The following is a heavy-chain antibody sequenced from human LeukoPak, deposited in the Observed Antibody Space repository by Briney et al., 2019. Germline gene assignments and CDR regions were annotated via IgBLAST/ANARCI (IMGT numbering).Heavy chain of an antibody. CDR1: GGTFSSYT. Sequence: GASVKVSCKASGGTFSSYTINWVRQAPGQGLEWMGGIIPVFGTANYVQKLQGRVTITADESTSTAYMELRSLRSDDTAVYYCARNGFRYSGYQLDYWGQGTLVTVS. CDR3: ARNGFRYSGYQLDY. J-gene: IGHJ4*02. CDR2: IIPVFGTA. D-gene: IGHD5-12*01. V-gene: IGHV1-69*13.